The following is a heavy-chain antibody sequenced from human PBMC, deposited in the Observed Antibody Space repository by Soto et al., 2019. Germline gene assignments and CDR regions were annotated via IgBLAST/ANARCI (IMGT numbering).Heavy chain of an antibody. J-gene: IGHJ4*02. CDR3: AKAKNDYNWDNRPPFDY. CDR2: ISANDVGT. CDR1: VFTLRNYA. Sequence: GGSLLLSCESSVFTLRNYAMTWIRQAPGKGLEWVSLISANDVGTYYAESVKTRFTISTDQSRNTVYLQMESLRADDTAIYYCAKAKNDYNWDNRPPFDYWGQGTLVTVSS. D-gene: IGHD1-20*01. V-gene: IGHV3-23*01.